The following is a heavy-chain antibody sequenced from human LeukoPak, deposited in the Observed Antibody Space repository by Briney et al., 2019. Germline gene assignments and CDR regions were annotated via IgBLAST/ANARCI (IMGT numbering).Heavy chain of an antibody. CDR3: ARSKGEDYYGSGSYYPNWFDP. Sequence: GESLKISCKGSGYSFTSYWIGWVRQMPGKGLEWMGIIYPGDSDTRYSPSFQGQVTISADKSISTAYLQWSSLKASDTAMYYCARSKGEDYYGSGSYYPNWFDPWGQGTLVTVSS. J-gene: IGHJ5*02. V-gene: IGHV5-51*01. CDR1: GYSFTSYW. CDR2: IYPGDSDT. D-gene: IGHD3-10*01.